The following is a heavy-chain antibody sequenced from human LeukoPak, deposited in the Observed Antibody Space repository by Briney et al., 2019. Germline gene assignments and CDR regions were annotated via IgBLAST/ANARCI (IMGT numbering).Heavy chain of an antibody. CDR2: IYHSGST. CDR3: AASPKGWGPNWFDP. CDR1: GGSISSGGYY. Sequence: PSETLSLTCTVSGGSISSGGYYWSWIRQPPGKGLEWIGYIYHSGSTYYNPSLKSRVTISVDRSKNQFSLKLSSVTAADTAVYYCAASPKGWGPNWFDPWGQGTLVTVSS. V-gene: IGHV4-30-2*01. J-gene: IGHJ5*02. D-gene: IGHD3-16*01.